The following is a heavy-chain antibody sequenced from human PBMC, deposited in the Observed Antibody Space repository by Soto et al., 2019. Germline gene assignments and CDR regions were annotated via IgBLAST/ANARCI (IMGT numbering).Heavy chain of an antibody. V-gene: IGHV1-69*13. J-gene: IGHJ4*02. CDR3: ARLKRWLQGYFDY. Sequence: SVKVSCKASGSTFSSYAISWVRQAPGQGLEWMGGIIPIFGTANYAQKFQGRVTITADESTSTAYMELSSLRSEDTAVYYCARLKRWLQGYFDYWGQGTLVTVSS. CDR2: IIPIFGTA. CDR1: GSTFSSYA. D-gene: IGHD5-12*01.